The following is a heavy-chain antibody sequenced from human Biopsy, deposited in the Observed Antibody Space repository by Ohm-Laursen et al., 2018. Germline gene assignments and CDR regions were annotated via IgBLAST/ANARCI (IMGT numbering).Heavy chain of an antibody. CDR1: GYNFGNYY. J-gene: IGHJ6*02. Sequence: ASVKVSCKASGYNFGNYYIHWVRKVPGQGLEWLGVVNPVAEATMYAQKFQDRITLTRDASTNTVYMDLTSLTSEDTAVYYCARESPLRLGVCGAIRCFKEVFGMDVWGQGTTVSVSS. D-gene: IGHD2-21*01. V-gene: IGHV1-46*01. CDR2: VNPVAEAT. CDR3: ARESPLRLGVCGAIRCFKEVFGMDV.